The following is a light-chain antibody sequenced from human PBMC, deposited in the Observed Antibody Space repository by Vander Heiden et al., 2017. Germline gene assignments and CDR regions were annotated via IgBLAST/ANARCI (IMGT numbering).Light chain of an antibody. CDR2: YDD. J-gene: IGLJ1*01. CDR1: SSNIGKNA. CDR3: ATWDSRLNGYV. V-gene: IGLV1-36*01. Sequence: QSVLTQPPSVSAAPGQRVTISCSGSSSNIGKNAVNWYQHLPGRAPKVLVYYDDLVPSGVSSRFSASKSGTSASLAISGLQSEDEAEYYCATWDSRLNGYVFGSGTTV.